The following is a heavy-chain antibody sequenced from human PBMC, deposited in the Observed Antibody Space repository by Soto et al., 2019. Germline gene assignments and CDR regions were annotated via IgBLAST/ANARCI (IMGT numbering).Heavy chain of an antibody. J-gene: IGHJ4*01. Sequence: EVQLVESGGGLVEPGGSLRLSCAASGFSFSSAWINWVRQTPGRGLEWVGRIKSKTDGGTTDLAARVKGRFAISRDDSRDMMSMQINSLKTDDTGVYYCTADSLFTQMLVRFDFWGLGTLVTVSS. CDR3: TADSLFTQMLVRFDF. CDR2: IKSKTDGGTT. V-gene: IGHV3-15*07. CDR1: GFSFSSAW. D-gene: IGHD3-10*02.